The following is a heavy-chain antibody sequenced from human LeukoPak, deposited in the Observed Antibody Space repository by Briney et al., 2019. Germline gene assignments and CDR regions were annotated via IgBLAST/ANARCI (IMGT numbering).Heavy chain of an antibody. D-gene: IGHD4-23*01. CDR1: GGSISSYY. V-gene: IGHV4-59*01. Sequence: SETLSLTCTVFGGSISSYYWSWIRQPPGKGLEWIGYIYYSGSTNYNPSLKSRVTISVDTSKNQFSLKLSSVTAADTAVYYCARLAATKLRYYYYGMDVWGQGTTVTVSS. J-gene: IGHJ6*02. CDR2: IYYSGST. CDR3: ARLAATKLRYYYYGMDV.